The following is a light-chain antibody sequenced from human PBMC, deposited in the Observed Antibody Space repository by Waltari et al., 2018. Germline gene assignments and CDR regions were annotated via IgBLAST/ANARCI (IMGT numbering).Light chain of an antibody. J-gene: IGKJ2*01. V-gene: IGKV3-15*01. CDR3: QQYDKWPPYT. CDR1: QSITTK. CDR2: GAS. Sequence: EIVMTQSPATLSVFPGARATLSCRASQSITTKLAWYQQRPGQAPRLLIYGASTRATGIPARFTGSGSGTEFTLTITSLQSEDFAVYFCQQYDKWPPYTFGQGTELEIK.